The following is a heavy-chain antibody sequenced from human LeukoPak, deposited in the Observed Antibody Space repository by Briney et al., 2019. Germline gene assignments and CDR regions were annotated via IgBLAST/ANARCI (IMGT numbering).Heavy chain of an antibody. Sequence: PGGSLRLSCAASGFTFSSYGMHWVRQAPGKGLEGVAFIRYDGSNKYYADSVKGRFTISRDNSKNTLYLQMNSMRAEDTAVYYCAKRPDPQDYYHYMDVWGKGTTVTVSS. CDR2: IRYDGSNK. CDR1: GFTFSSYG. V-gene: IGHV3-30*02. CDR3: AKRPDPQDYYHYMDV. J-gene: IGHJ6*03.